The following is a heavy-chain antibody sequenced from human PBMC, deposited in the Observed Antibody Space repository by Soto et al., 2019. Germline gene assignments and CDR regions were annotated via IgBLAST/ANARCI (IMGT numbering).Heavy chain of an antibody. D-gene: IGHD6-13*01. CDR2: INRNGGGT. J-gene: IGHJ5*02. CDR3: AYPAAAGNQNWFEA. CDR1: GYTFTGYY. V-gene: IGHV1-2*02. Sequence: ASVKVSCKASGYTFTGYYIHWVRRAPVQVLEWMVCINRNGGGTNYAKKFQRRVTMTRDTSISTAYMELIRLRSDDTAVYYCAYPAAAGNQNWFEAWGQGTLVTFSS.